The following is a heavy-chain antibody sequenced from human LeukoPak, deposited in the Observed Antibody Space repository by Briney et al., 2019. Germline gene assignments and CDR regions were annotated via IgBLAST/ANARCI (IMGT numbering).Heavy chain of an antibody. CDR1: GFTFSGYS. Sequence: GGSLRLSCAASGFTFSGYSMHWVRQAPGKGLMWVSHISNDGGSTYYADSVKGRFTISRDNSKNTLYLQMNSLRAEDTAVYYCAKDLLSSGNCYSIFHYWGKGALVTVSS. V-gene: IGHV3-74*01. J-gene: IGHJ4*02. CDR3: AKDLLSSGNCYSIFHY. D-gene: IGHD2-15*01. CDR2: ISNDGGST.